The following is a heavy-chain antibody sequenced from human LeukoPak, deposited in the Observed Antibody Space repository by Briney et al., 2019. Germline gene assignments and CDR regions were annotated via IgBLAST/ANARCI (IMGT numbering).Heavy chain of an antibody. CDR3: ARSYGGNSGSFDS. Sequence: PGGSLRLSCAASGFTFSYYSMNWVRQTPGKGLEWVSYISGGSDYIYYADSVKGRFTISRDNAKNSVYLQMNSLRAEDTAVYYCARSYGGNSGSFDSWGQGTLVTVSS. V-gene: IGHV3-21*01. CDR2: ISGGSDYI. J-gene: IGHJ4*02. CDR1: GFTFSYYS. D-gene: IGHD4-23*01.